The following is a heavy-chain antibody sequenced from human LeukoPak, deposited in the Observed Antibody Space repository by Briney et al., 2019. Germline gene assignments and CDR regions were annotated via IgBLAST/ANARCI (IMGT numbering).Heavy chain of an antibody. J-gene: IGHJ4*02. V-gene: IGHV3-48*03. D-gene: IGHD3-10*01. CDR2: ISSSGSTI. CDR1: GFTFSSYE. Sequence: GGSLRLSCAASGFTFSSYEMNWVRQAPGKGLEWVSYISSSGSTIYYADSVKGRFTISRHNAKNSLYLQMNSLRAEDTAVYYCARGLWFGDGKSPHLDYWGQGTLVTVSS. CDR3: ARGLWFGDGKSPHLDY.